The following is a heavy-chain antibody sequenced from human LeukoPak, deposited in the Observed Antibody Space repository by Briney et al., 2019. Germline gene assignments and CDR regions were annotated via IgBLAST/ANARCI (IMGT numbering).Heavy chain of an antibody. D-gene: IGHD2-2*01. CDR3: ARVVEYCSSTGCNYWYFDL. Sequence: GGSLRLSCAASGFTFSSYAMSWVRQAPGKGLEWVSAISGSGGSTYYADSVKGRFTISRDNSKNTLYLQMNSLRAEDTAVYYCARVVEYCSSTGCNYWYFDLWGRGTLVTVSS. CDR1: GFTFSSYA. J-gene: IGHJ2*01. CDR2: ISGSGGST. V-gene: IGHV3-23*01.